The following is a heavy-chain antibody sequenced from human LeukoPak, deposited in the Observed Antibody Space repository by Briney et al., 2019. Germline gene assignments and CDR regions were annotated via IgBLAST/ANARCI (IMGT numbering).Heavy chain of an antibody. CDR2: ISGSGGST. J-gene: IGHJ4*02. V-gene: IGHV3-23*01. Sequence: GGSLRLSCAASGFTFLSSAKSSVRQAPGKGLEWVAAISGSGGSTYHADSVKGRFTISRDNSKNTLYLQMNSLRAEDTAVYYCAKVWILTGYQAGPYLRQGTLVTVSS. CDR1: GFTFLSSA. CDR3: AKVWILTGYQAGPY. D-gene: IGHD3-9*01.